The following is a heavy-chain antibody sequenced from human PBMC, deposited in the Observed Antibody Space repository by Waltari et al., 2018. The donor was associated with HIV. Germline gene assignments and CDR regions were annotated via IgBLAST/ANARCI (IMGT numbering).Heavy chain of an antibody. J-gene: IGHJ3*01. V-gene: IGHV3-53*01. CDR1: GFTVNSNY. CDR2: IYSGGST. D-gene: IGHD3-22*01. Sequence: QLVESGGGLIQPGGSLRLSCAASGFTVNSNYVNWVRQAPGKGLWWCSVIYSGGSTYYADSVKGRFTISRDNSKNTIYLQMNSLRAEDTAVYYCARDRPNYYDSSGYSSVFDVWGQGTMVTVSS. CDR3: ARDRPNYYDSSGYSSVFDV.